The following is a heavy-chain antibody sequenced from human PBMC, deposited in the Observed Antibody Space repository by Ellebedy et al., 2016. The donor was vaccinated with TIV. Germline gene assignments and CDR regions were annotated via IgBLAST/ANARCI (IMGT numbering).Heavy chain of an antibody. V-gene: IGHV3-9*01. CDR2: ISWNSGTI. D-gene: IGHD5-24*01. CDR3: AKDTGVEMATKAHSYYYYGMDV. Sequence: SLKISXAASGFTFDDYAMHWVRQAPGKGLEWVSGISWNSGTIDYADSVKGRFSISRDNAKNSLYLQMNSLRAEDTALYYCAKDTGVEMATKAHSYYYYGMDVWGQGTTVTVSS. CDR1: GFTFDDYA. J-gene: IGHJ6*02.